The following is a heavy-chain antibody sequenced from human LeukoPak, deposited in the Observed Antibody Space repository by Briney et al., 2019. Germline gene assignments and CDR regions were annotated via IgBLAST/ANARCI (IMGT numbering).Heavy chain of an antibody. Sequence: SETLSLTCTVSGAPISSSYWTWIRQPPGKGLEWIGYIYYSGTTNYNPSLKGRVTISVDTSKNQFSLKLSSVTAADTAVYYCARVLGYCSAGSCYPSFDYWGQGTLVTVSS. D-gene: IGHD2-15*01. V-gene: IGHV4-59*01. CDR3: ARVLGYCSAGSCYPSFDY. CDR2: IYYSGTT. J-gene: IGHJ4*02. CDR1: GAPISSSY.